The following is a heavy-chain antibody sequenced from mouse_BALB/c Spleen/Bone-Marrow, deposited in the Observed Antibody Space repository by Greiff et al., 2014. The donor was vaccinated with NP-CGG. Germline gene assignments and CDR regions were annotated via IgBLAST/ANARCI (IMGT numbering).Heavy chain of an antibody. D-gene: IGHD3-2*01. CDR2: INSGGSYT. J-gene: IGHJ2*01. V-gene: IGHV5-9-4*01. CDR1: GFSFNTYA. Sequence: EVQVVESGGGLVKPGGSLKLACAASGFSFNTYAMSWVRQSPGKRLEWVATINSGGSYTYYPDTVTGRFTISRDNAKNTLYLEMSSLRSEDAAMYYCARLDSSGSNYFDCWGQGTTLTVSS. CDR3: ARLDSSGSNYFDC.